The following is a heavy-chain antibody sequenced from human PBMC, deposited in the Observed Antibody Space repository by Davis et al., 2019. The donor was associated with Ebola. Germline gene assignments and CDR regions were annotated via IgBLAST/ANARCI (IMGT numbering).Heavy chain of an antibody. V-gene: IGHV3-74*01. CDR2: INPDGTKT. J-gene: IGHJ5*02. Sequence: PGGSLRLSCAASRVTSTTNWIHWVRQAPGKGLVWVSRINPDGTKTGYADSVRGRFTISRDIAKNTLFLQMNSLTADDSAVYYCKRDFDWHDGSWGQGTLVTVSS. D-gene: IGHD3-9*01. CDR1: RVTSTTNW. CDR3: KRDFDWHDGS.